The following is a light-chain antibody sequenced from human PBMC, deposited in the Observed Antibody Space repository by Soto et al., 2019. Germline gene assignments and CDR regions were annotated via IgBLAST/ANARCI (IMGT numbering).Light chain of an antibody. J-gene: IGLJ1*01. CDR1: SSDVGGYNA. Sequence: QSALTQPASVSGSPGQSITLSCTGTSSDVGGYNAVSWYQQHPGKAPKLMIFGVNERPSGVSNRFSGSKSGNTASLTISGLQAEDEADYYCASYATGGAYGFGTATKVTVL. CDR3: ASYATGGAYG. V-gene: IGLV2-14*01. CDR2: GVN.